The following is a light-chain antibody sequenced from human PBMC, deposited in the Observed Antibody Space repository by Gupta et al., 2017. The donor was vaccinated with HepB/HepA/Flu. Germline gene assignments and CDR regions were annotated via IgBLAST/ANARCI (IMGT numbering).Light chain of an antibody. Sequence: QGGLTQPPSVSKGLRQTATLTCTGDSSNVGNQGAAWLQQHQGHPPKLLSYRNNKRPSGISERFSASRSGNTASLTITGLQPEDEADYYCSSWDTSLSTWVFGGGTKLTVL. CDR1: SSNVGNQG. J-gene: IGLJ3*02. CDR3: SSWDTSLSTWV. V-gene: IGLV10-54*04. CDR2: RNN.